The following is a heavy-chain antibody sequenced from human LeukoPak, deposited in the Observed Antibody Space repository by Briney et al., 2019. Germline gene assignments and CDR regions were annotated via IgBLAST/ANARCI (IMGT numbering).Heavy chain of an antibody. CDR2: ISSSSSYI. V-gene: IGHV3-21*01. CDR3: AKADSFYYGSGSYYLDY. J-gene: IGHJ4*02. CDR1: GFTFSSYS. Sequence: GGSLRLSCAASGFTFSSYSMNWVRQAPGKGLEWVSSISSSSSYIYYADSVKGRFTISRDNAKNSLYLQMNSLRAEDTAVYYCAKADSFYYGSGSYYLDYWGQGTLVTVSS. D-gene: IGHD3-10*01.